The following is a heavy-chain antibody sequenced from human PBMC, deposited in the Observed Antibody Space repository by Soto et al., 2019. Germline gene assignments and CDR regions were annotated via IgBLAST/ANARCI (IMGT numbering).Heavy chain of an antibody. D-gene: IGHD3-22*01. CDR3: ARGLDYYDSSGYPSFQH. V-gene: IGHV1-69*12. CDR2: IIPIFGTA. J-gene: IGHJ1*01. CDR1: GGTFTSYA. Sequence: QVQLVQSGAEVKKPGSSVKVSCKASGGTFTSYAISWVRQAPGQGLEWMGGIIPIFGTANYAQKFQGRVTITADESTSTAYMELSSLISEDTAVYYCARGLDYYDSSGYPSFQHWGRGTLVTVSS.